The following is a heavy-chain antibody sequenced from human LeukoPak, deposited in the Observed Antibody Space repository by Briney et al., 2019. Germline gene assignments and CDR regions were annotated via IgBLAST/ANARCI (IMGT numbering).Heavy chain of an antibody. CDR3: AKLRSSTWYEPFDY. V-gene: IGHV3-23*01. CDR1: GFTFSSYA. CDR2: ISGSGGST. J-gene: IGHJ4*02. Sequence: GGSLRLSCAASGFTFSSYAMSWVRQAPGKGLEWVSGISGSGGSTYYANSVKGRFTISRDNSKNTLYLQMNSLRAEDTAVCYCAKLRSSTWYEPFDYWGQGTLVTVSS. D-gene: IGHD6-13*01.